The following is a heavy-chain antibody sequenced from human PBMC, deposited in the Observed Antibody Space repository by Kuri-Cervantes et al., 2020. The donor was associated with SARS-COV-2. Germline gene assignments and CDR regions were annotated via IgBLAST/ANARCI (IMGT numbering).Heavy chain of an antibody. J-gene: IGHJ4*02. Sequence: GESPKISCAASGFTFSSYAMNWVRQAPGKGLEWVSSISSSSSYIYYADSVKGRFTISRDNAKNSLYLQMNSLRAEDTAVYYCARVPIAAPDYWGQGTLVTVSS. V-gene: IGHV3-21*01. D-gene: IGHD6-6*01. CDR2: ISSSSSYI. CDR3: ARVPIAAPDY. CDR1: GFTFSSYA.